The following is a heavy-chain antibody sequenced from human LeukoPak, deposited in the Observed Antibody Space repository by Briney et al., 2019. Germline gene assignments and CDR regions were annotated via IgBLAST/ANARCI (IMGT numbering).Heavy chain of an antibody. D-gene: IGHD3-16*01. V-gene: IGHV1-18*01. CDR2: ISAYNGNT. Sequence: GASVKVSCKASGYTFTSYGISWVRQAPGQGLEWMGWISAYNGNTNYAQKLQGRVTMTTDTSTSTAYMELRSLRSDDTAVYYCARDYTEGHCYYYYYMDVWGKGSTVTVSS. J-gene: IGHJ6*03. CDR1: GYTFTSYG. CDR3: ARDYTEGHCYYYYYMDV.